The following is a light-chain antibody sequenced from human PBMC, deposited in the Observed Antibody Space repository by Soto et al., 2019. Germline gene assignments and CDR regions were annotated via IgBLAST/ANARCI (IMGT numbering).Light chain of an antibody. CDR1: SSNIGSNI. CDR3: AAWDDSLNGVV. CDR2: SNN. Sequence: QPVLTQPPSASGTPGQRVTISCSGSSSNIGSNIVNWYQQLPGTAPKLLIYSNNQRPSGVPDRFSGYKSGTSASLAISGLQYEDEADYHCAAWDDSLNGVVFAGGTKLTVL. V-gene: IGLV1-44*01. J-gene: IGLJ2*01.